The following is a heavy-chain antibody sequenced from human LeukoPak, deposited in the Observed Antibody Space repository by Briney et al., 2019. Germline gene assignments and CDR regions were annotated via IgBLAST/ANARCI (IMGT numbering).Heavy chain of an antibody. V-gene: IGHV3-30-3*01. Sequence: GGSLRLSCAASGFTFSTYAMRWVRQAPGKGLEWVAVISFDGSNKYYADSVKGRFTISRDNSKNTLFLQMNTLTAEDTAIYYCARDSGNPRGYYYDSSGYFDYWGQGTLVTVSS. CDR1: GFTFSTYA. J-gene: IGHJ4*02. CDR3: ARDSGNPRGYYYDSSGYFDY. CDR2: ISFDGSNK. D-gene: IGHD3-22*01.